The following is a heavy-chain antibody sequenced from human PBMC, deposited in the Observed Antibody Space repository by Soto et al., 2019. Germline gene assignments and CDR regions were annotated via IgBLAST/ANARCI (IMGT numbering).Heavy chain of an antibody. CDR3: AVTIFGIHYGMDV. D-gene: IGHD3-3*01. V-gene: IGHV4-39*01. CDR2: IYYSGST. CDR1: GGSISSSSYY. Sequence: SETLSLTCTVSGGSISSSSYYWGWIRQPPGKGLEWIGCIYYSGSTYYNPSLKSRVTISVDTSKNQLSLKLSSVTAADTAVYYCAVTIFGIHYGMDVWGQGTTVTVSS. J-gene: IGHJ6*02.